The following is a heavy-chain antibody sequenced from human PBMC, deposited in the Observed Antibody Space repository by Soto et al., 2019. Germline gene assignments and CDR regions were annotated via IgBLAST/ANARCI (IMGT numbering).Heavy chain of an antibody. CDR1: GFTFSSYS. V-gene: IGHV3-48*04. CDR3: ARDGTGKRYYYYYYMDV. J-gene: IGHJ6*03. Sequence: GGSLRLSCAASGFTFSSYSMNWVRQAPGKGLEWVSYISSSSSTIYYADSVKGRFTISRDNAKNSLYLQMNSLRAEDTAVYYCARDGTGKRYYYYYYMDVWGKGTTVTVFS. D-gene: IGHD1-1*01. CDR2: ISSSSSTI.